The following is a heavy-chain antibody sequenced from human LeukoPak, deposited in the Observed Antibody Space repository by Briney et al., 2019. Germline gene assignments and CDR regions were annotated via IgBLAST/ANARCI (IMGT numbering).Heavy chain of an antibody. CDR2: FDPEDGET. D-gene: IGHD2-21*02. CDR1: GYTLTELS. Sequence: ASVKVSCKVSGYTLTELSMHWVRQAPGKGLEWMGGFDPEDGETIYAQKFQGRVTMTEDTSTDTAYMELSSLRSEDTAVYYCATSPRLLPTEYFQHRGQGTLVTVSS. J-gene: IGHJ1*01. V-gene: IGHV1-24*01. CDR3: ATSPRLLPTEYFQH.